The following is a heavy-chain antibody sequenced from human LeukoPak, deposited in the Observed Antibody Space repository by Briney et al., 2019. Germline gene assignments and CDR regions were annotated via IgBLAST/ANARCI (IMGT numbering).Heavy chain of an antibody. CDR3: ARGSAVSCTSTNCHAPLDY. J-gene: IGHJ4*02. CDR1: GYTFTDYY. CDR2: INPNSGAT. Sequence: ASAKVSCKASGYTFTDYYIIWMRQAPGRGLEYMGWINPNSGATRNGQNFQGRITMTRDTSVSTVYMDLGTLSSDDAAIYFCARGSAVSCTSTNCHAPLDYWGQGTLVTVSS. D-gene: IGHD2-2*01. V-gene: IGHV1-2*02.